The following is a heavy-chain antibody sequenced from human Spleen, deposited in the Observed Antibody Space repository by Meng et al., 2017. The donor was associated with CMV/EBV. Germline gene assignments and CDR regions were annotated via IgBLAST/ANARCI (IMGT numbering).Heavy chain of an antibody. CDR3: AREGDTQRGYFSPFDY. CDR1: GTFSSYA. V-gene: IGHV1-69*05. J-gene: IGHJ4*02. D-gene: IGHD3-10*01. Sequence: GTFSSYAISWVRQAPGQGLEWMGGIIPIFGTANYAQKFQGRVTMTTDTSTSTAYMELRSLRSDDTAVYYCAREGDTQRGYFSPFDYWGLGTLVTVSS. CDR2: IIPIFGTA.